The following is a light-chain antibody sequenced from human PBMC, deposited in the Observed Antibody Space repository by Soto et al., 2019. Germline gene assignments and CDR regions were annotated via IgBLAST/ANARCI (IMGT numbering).Light chain of an antibody. CDR1: QNIGGW. V-gene: IGKV1-5*01. Sequence: DFQMTQSPPTLSASVGDTVTLTCRASQNIGGWLAWYQQRPGKAPKLLIYEASTLASGVPSRFTGSGSGTHFTLTTAGLQPDDSATYYSQQHNDYDTVGQGTKVDSK. CDR3: QQHNDYDT. CDR2: EAS. J-gene: IGKJ2*01.